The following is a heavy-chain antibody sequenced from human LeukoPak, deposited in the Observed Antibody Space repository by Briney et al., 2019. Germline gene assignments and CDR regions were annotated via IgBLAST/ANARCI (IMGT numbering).Heavy chain of an antibody. CDR3: ARGRAYYDSSGYYYSLSLDY. CDR1: GGSFSGYY. Sequence: SETLSLTCAVYGGSFSGYYWSWIRQPPGKGLGWIGEINHSGSTNYNPSLKSRVTISVDTSKNQSSLKLSSVTAADTAVYYCARGRAYYDSSGYYYSLSLDYWGQGTLVTVSS. CDR2: INHSGST. D-gene: IGHD3-22*01. V-gene: IGHV4-34*01. J-gene: IGHJ4*02.